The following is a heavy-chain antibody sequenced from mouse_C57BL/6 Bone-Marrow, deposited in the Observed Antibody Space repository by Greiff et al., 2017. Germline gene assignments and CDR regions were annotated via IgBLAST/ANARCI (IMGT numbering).Heavy chain of an antibody. J-gene: IGHJ2*01. Sequence: EVQLQESGGGLVKPGGSLKLSCAASGFTFSDYGMHWVRQAPEKGLEWVAYISSGSSTIYYADTVKGRFTISRDNAKNTLLLQMTSLRSEDTAMYYCARDYYGSSLYFDYWGQGTTLTVSS. D-gene: IGHD1-1*01. CDR2: ISSGSSTI. V-gene: IGHV5-17*01. CDR1: GFTFSDYG. CDR3: ARDYYGSSLYFDY.